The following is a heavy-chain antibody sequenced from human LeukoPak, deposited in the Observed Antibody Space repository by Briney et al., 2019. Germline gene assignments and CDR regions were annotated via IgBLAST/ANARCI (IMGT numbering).Heavy chain of an antibody. V-gene: IGHV1-2*02. CDR1: GYTFTAYY. CDR2: IDPNSGAT. D-gene: IGHD1-20*01. J-gene: IGHJ5*02. Sequence: ASVTVTCKASGYTFTAYYMHWVRQAPGQGLEWMGWIDPNSGATDSAQKFQGRVTVTRDTSINTVYMELSRLTSDDTAVYYCARGRASLTAWFFPWGQGTLVTVST. CDR3: ARGRASLTAWFFP.